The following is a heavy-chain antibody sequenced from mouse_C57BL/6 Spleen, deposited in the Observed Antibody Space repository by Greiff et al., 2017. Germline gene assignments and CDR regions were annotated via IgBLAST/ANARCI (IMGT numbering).Heavy chain of an antibody. CDR1: GYSITSGYY. D-gene: IGHD1-1*01. V-gene: IGHV3-6*01. CDR2: ISYDGSN. J-gene: IGHJ4*01. CDR3: ARDGDYYGRGDYAMDY. Sequence: ESGPGLVKPSQSLSLTCSVTGYSITSGYYWNWIRQFPGNKLEWMGYISYDGSNNYNPSLKNRISITRDTSKNQFFLKLNSVTTEDTATYYCARDGDYYGRGDYAMDYWGQGTSVTVSS.